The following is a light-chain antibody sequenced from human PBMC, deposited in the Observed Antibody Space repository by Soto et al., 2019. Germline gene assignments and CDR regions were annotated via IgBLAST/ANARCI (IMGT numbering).Light chain of an antibody. Sequence: QSVLTQPPSVSGAPGQRVTISCTGSSSNIGAGYEVHWYQQLPGTALQLLIYGDRYRPAGVPDRFSGSKSGTSVSLAITWRQADDEADYHCQSYDSSLSGMVFGGGTKVTVL. CDR2: GDR. CDR3: QSYDSSLSGMV. V-gene: IGLV1-40*01. J-gene: IGLJ3*02. CDR1: SSNIGAGYE.